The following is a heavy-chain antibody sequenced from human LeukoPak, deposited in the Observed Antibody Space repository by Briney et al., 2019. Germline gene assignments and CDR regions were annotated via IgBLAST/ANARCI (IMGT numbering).Heavy chain of an antibody. CDR3: ARLWVGATTEYYFDY. CDR2: IYYSGST. CDR1: GGSISSSSYY. J-gene: IGHJ4*02. Sequence: SETLSLTCTVSGGSISSSSYYWGWIRQPPGKGLEWIGSIYYSGSTHYNPSLKSRVTISVDTSKNQFSLKLSSVTAADTAVYYCARLWVGATTEYYFDYWGQGTLVTVSS. D-gene: IGHD1-26*01. V-gene: IGHV4-39*01.